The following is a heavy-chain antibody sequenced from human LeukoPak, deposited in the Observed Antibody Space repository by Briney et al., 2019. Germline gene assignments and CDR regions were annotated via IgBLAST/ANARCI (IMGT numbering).Heavy chain of an antibody. V-gene: IGHV3-66*01. J-gene: IGHJ4*02. CDR2: IYSGGST. Sequence: GGSLRLSCAASGFTVSSNFMSWVRQAPGKGLEWVSVIYSGGSTYYADSVKGRFTISRDNSKNTPYLQMNSLRVEDTAAYYCALGLVTDYWGQGTLVTVSS. CDR3: ALGLVTDY. CDR1: GFTVSSNF. D-gene: IGHD3-9*01.